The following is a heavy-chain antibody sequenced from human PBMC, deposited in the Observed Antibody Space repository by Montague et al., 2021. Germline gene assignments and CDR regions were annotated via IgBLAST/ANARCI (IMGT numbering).Heavy chain of an antibody. J-gene: IGHJ5*02. CDR2: FYYNGST. CDR3: ARSLYCKGGSCYSGLDP. Sequence: SETLSLTCTVSGGSISTTSYYWGWIRQPPGKGLEFIGVFYYNGSTYHNPSLKSRVTVSIDTSKNQFSLKLSSVTAADTAVYYCARSLYCKGGSCYSGLDPWGQGTLVTVSS. CDR1: GGSISTTSYY. D-gene: IGHD2-15*01. V-gene: IGHV4-39*01.